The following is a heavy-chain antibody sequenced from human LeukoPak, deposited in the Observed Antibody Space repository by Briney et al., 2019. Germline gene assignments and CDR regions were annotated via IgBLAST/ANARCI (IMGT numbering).Heavy chain of an antibody. Sequence: GGSLRLSCAASGFTFKNFAMTWVRQAPGKGLEWVSSISSSSSYIYYADSVKGRFTISRDNAKNSLYPQMNSLRAEDTAVYYCASDHCSSTSCYMAFDIWGQGTMVTVSS. CDR3: ASDHCSSTSCYMAFDI. CDR1: GFTFKNFA. V-gene: IGHV3-21*01. CDR2: ISSSSSYI. D-gene: IGHD2-2*02. J-gene: IGHJ3*02.